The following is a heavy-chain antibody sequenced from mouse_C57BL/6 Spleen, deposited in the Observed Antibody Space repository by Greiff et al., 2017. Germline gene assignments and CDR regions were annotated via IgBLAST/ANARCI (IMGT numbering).Heavy chain of an antibody. CDR1: GYTFTSYW. V-gene: IGHV1-64*01. D-gene: IGHD2-3*01. CDR3: ARGDGRYAMDY. Sequence: VQLQQPGAELVKPGASVKLSCKASGYTFTSYWMHWVKQRPGQGLEWIGMIHPNSGSTNYNEKFKSKATLTVDKSSSTAYMQLSSLTSEDSAVYSCARGDGRYAMDYWGQGTSVTVSS. CDR2: IHPNSGST. J-gene: IGHJ4*01.